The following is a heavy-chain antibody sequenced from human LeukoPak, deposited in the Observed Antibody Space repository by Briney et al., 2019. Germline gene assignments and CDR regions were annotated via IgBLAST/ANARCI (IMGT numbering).Heavy chain of an antibody. CDR3: ARYGSGSYHFDY. Sequence: KSSETLSLTCTVSGGSINNYYWSWIRQPPGKGLEWIGFIYYSGSTNYNPSLKSRLTISVDTSKNQFSLKLSSVTAADTAVYYCARYGSGSYHFDYWGQGPLVTVSS. V-gene: IGHV4-59*01. CDR1: GGSINNYY. D-gene: IGHD3-10*01. CDR2: IYYSGST. J-gene: IGHJ4*02.